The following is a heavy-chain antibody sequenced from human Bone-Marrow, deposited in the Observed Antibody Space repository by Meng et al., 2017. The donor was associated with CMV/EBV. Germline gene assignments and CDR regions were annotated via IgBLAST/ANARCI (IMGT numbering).Heavy chain of an antibody. Sequence: ASVKVSCKASGYTFTGYYMHWVRQAPGQGLEWMGWINPNSGGTNYAQKFQGRVTMTRDTSISTAYMELSRLRSDDTAVYYCARDYDFWSGYYSGYYGMDVWGQGTTVTVS. J-gene: IGHJ6*02. CDR3: ARDYDFWSGYYSGYYGMDV. CDR2: INPNSGGT. V-gene: IGHV1-2*02. D-gene: IGHD3-3*01. CDR1: GYTFTGYY.